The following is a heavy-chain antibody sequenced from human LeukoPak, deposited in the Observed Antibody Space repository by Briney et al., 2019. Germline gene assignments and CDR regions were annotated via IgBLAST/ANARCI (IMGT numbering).Heavy chain of an antibody. CDR3: ARQIETAGTVFDY. Sequence: PSETLSLTCTVSGVPISSYSWSWIRQPPGRGLEWIGQIYYTGTTNYYPSLRSRVTISEDTSTNQFSLNLHAMTAADTAVYYCARQIETAGTVFDYWGQGTLVTVSS. CDR1: GVPISSYS. D-gene: IGHD6-13*01. V-gene: IGHV4-59*08. CDR2: IYYTGTT. J-gene: IGHJ4*02.